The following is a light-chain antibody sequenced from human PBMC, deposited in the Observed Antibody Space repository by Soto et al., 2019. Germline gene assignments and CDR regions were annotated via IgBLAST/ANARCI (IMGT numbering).Light chain of an antibody. CDR2: GAS. Sequence: DIVLTQSPCTLSLSPVERSTLSCRASQSFSNNYLAWYQQKPGQAPRLLIYGASSRATGIPDRFSGSGSGTDFTLTISRLEPEDFAVYYCQQYRDSRTFGQGTKV. V-gene: IGKV3-20*01. CDR3: QQYRDSRT. J-gene: IGKJ1*01. CDR1: QSFSNNY.